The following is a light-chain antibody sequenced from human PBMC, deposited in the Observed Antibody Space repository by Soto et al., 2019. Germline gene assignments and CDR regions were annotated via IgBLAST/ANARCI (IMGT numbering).Light chain of an antibody. CDR1: SSDVGSYNL. Sequence: QSALTQPASVSKSPGQSITISCTGTSSDVGSYNLVSWYQHHPGKAPKLMIFEVSKRPSGVSNRFSGSKSGNTASLTISGLQAEDEADYYCCSYAGSSTFDVVFGGGTKLTVL. V-gene: IGLV2-23*02. CDR2: EVS. J-gene: IGLJ2*01. CDR3: CSYAGSSTFDVV.